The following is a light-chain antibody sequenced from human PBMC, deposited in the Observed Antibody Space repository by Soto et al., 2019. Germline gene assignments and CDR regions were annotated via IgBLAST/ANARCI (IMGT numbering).Light chain of an antibody. CDR2: WAA. CDR1: QSVLYSSNNKNY. J-gene: IGKJ3*01. V-gene: IGKV4-1*01. Sequence: DIVMTQSPDSLAVSLGERATINCKSSQSVLYSSNNKNYLAWYQQKPGQPPKLLIYWAATRESGVPDRFSGGGAWTDFSLTISSLQAEDVAVYYCHQYYSNPLFTFGPGTKVDIK. CDR3: HQYYSNPLFT.